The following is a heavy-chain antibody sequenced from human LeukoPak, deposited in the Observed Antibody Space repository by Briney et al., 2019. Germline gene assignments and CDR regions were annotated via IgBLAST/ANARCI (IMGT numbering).Heavy chain of an antibody. D-gene: IGHD1-7*01. J-gene: IGHJ4*02. Sequence: PSETLSLTCTVSGGSVSSGGFYWTWIRQPPGKGLEWIGYIYYSGSTNYIPSLRSRLTISVDTSKNQFSLKLSSVTAADTAVYYCAREDITGTASYFDYRGQGTLVTVSS. CDR1: GGSVSSGGFY. V-gene: IGHV4-61*08. CDR2: IYYSGST. CDR3: AREDITGTASYFDY.